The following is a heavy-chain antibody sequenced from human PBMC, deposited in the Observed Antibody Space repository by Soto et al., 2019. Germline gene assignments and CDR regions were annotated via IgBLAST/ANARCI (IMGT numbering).Heavy chain of an antibody. CDR1: GGTFSSYA. CDR3: ARGPPYYYDSSGIYYFDY. CDR2: IIPIFGTA. Sequence: ASVKVSCKASGGTFSSYAISWVRQAPGQGLEWMGGIIPIFGTANYAQKFQGRVTITADESTSTAYMELSSLRSEDTAVYYCARGPPYYYDSSGIYYFDYWGQGTLVTVSS. V-gene: IGHV1-69*13. D-gene: IGHD3-22*01. J-gene: IGHJ4*02.